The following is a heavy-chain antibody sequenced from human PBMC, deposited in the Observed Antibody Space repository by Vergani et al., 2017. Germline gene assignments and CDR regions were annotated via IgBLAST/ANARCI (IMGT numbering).Heavy chain of an antibody. J-gene: IGHJ4*02. CDR1: GFTFDDYA. Sequence: EAQLLESGGGLVQPGGSLRLSCAASGFTFDDYAMHWVRQAPGKGLEWVSGISWNSGSIGYADSVKGRFTISRDNAKNSLYLQMNSLRAEDMALYYCAKDMGGYDYGPLDYWGQGTLVTVSS. CDR2: ISWNSGSI. CDR3: AKDMGGYDYGPLDY. D-gene: IGHD5-12*01. V-gene: IGHV3-9*03.